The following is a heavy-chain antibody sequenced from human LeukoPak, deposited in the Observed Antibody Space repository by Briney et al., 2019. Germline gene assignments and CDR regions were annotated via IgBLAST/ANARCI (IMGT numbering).Heavy chain of an antibody. J-gene: IGHJ3*02. D-gene: IGHD3-22*01. V-gene: IGHV4-39*07. CDR3: ARDPRNYYDSSGGRDAFDI. Sequence: SETLSLTCTVSGGSISSSSYYWGWIRQPPGKGLEWIGSIYYSGSTYYNPSLKSRVTISVDTSKNQFSLKLSSVTAADTAVYYCARDPRNYYDSSGGRDAFDIWGQGTMVTVSS. CDR1: GGSISSSSYY. CDR2: IYYSGST.